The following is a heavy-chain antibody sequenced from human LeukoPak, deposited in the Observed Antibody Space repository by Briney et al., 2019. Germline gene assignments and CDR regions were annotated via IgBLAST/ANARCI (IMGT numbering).Heavy chain of an antibody. J-gene: IGHJ3*02. Sequence: GESLKISCKGSGYSFTSYWIGWVRPMPGKGLEWMGIIYPGDSDTRYSPSFQGQVTISADKSISTAYLQWSSLKASDTAMYYYARPPGSIFGAFDIWGQGTMVTVSS. CDR3: ARPPGSIFGAFDI. D-gene: IGHD3-10*01. V-gene: IGHV5-51*01. CDR1: GYSFTSYW. CDR2: IYPGDSDT.